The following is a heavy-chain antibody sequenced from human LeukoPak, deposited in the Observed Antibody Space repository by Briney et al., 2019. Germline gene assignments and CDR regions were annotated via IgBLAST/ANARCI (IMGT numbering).Heavy chain of an antibody. Sequence: PGGSLRLSCAASGFTFSSYWMHWVRQAPGKGLVWVSRINSDGSSTSYADSVKGRFTISRDNAKNTLYLQMNSLRAEDTVVYYCARVADYYGSGSYYWYYYYYGMDVWGQGTTVTVSS. D-gene: IGHD3-10*01. J-gene: IGHJ6*02. CDR2: INSDGSST. V-gene: IGHV3-74*01. CDR1: GFTFSSYW. CDR3: ARVADYYGSGSYYWYYYYYGMDV.